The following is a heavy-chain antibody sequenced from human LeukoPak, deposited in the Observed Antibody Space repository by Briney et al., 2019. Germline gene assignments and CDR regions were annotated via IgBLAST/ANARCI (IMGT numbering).Heavy chain of an antibody. CDR2: INTNTGDP. J-gene: IGHJ4*02. D-gene: IGHD3-10*01. V-gene: IGHV7-4-1*02. CDR3: ARSSRGVIGLLDS. Sequence: ASVKVSCKASGYNFISHTINWVRQAPGQGLEWMGWINTNTGDPRYAQGFAGRFVLSLDKSVSTTFLEIRDQTPEDTAVYYCARSSRGVIGLLDSWGQGTQVTVSS. CDR1: GYNFISHT.